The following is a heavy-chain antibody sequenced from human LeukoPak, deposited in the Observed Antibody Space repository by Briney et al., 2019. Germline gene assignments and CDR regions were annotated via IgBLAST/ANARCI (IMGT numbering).Heavy chain of an antibody. D-gene: IGHD5-18*01. J-gene: IGHJ4*02. Sequence: PGGSLRLSCTASGFTFSSYGMHWVRKAPGKGLEWVAFIRYDGSNKYYEDSVKGRFTISRDNSKNTLYLQMNSLRAADAAAYYWARTSGTARAFTPHFDYWGQGTLVTVSS. CDR3: ARTSGTARAFTPHFDY. CDR2: IRYDGSNK. CDR1: GFTFSSYG. V-gene: IGHV3-30*02.